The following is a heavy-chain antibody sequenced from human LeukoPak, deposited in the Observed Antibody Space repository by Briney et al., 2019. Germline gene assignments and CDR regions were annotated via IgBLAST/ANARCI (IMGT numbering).Heavy chain of an antibody. D-gene: IGHD3-10*01. J-gene: IGHJ6*02. Sequence: PSQTLSLTCTVSGGSISSGDYYWSWIRQPPGKGLEWIGYIYYSGCTYYNPSLKSRVTISVDTSKNQFSLKLSSVTAADTAVYYCARDALVHYYGMDVWGQGTTVTVSS. CDR1: GGSISSGDYY. V-gene: IGHV4-30-4*01. CDR2: IYYSGCT. CDR3: ARDALVHYYGMDV.